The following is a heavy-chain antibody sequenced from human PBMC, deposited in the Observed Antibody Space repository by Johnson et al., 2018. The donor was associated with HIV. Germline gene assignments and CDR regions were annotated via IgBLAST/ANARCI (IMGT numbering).Heavy chain of an antibody. CDR2: IKQDGGEK. Sequence: VQLVESGGGLVQPGGSLRLSCAASGFTFSSYWMSWVRQAPGKGLEWVPGKGLEWVANIKQDGGEKYYVDSVKGRFTNSRDNSKNTLYLQMNSLRAEDTAVDYCALKAAFDIWGQGTMVTVSS. CDR3: ALKAAFDI. V-gene: IGHV3-7*01. CDR1: GFTFSSYW. J-gene: IGHJ3*02.